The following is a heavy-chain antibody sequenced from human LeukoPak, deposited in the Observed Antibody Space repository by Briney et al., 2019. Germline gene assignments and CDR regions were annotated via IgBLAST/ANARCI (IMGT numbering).Heavy chain of an antibody. CDR2: IGALYYSGNT. V-gene: IGHV4-39*07. CDR3: ARKAPYYSDGSGLLGTYYFDY. J-gene: IGHJ4*02. Sequence: SETLSLTCTVSGGSINSSSHYWGWIRQPPGKGLEWIGAIGALYYSGNTYYNPSLKSRVTISVDTSKNQFSLKLSSVTAADTAVYYCARKAPYYSDGSGLLGTYYFDYWGQGTLVTVSS. D-gene: IGHD3-22*01. CDR1: GGSINSSSHY.